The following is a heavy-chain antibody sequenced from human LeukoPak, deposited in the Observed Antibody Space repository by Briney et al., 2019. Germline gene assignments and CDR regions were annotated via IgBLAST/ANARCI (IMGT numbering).Heavy chain of an antibody. CDR1: GFTFSSYA. CDR3: ARDQTRYGSGRPLDY. Sequence: GGSLRLSCAASGFTFSSYAMHWVRQAPGKWLEWVSSISSSSSYIYYADSVKGRFTISRDNAKNSLYLQMNSLRAEDTAVYYCARDQTRYGSGRPLDYWGQGTLVTVSS. CDR2: ISSSSSYI. D-gene: IGHD3-10*01. V-gene: IGHV3-21*01. J-gene: IGHJ4*02.